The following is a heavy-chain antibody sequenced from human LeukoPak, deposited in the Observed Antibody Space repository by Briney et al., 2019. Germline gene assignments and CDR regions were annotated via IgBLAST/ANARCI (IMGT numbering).Heavy chain of an antibody. CDR2: INPNSGGT. CDR3: ARSGRGTYYYFDL. CDR1: GYTFTGHY. Sequence: GASVKVSCKASGYTFTGHYMHWVRQAPGQGLEWMGRINPNSGGTNYAQKFQGRVTMTADTSTGTAYLEVRNLRSDDTAAYYCARSGRGTYYYFDLWGQGTLAIVSS. D-gene: IGHD3-10*01. J-gene: IGHJ4*02. V-gene: IGHV1-2*06.